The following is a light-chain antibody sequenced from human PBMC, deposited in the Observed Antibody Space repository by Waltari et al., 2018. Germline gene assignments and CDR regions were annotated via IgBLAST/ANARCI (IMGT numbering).Light chain of an antibody. Sequence: DILMTQSPFLLSASVGDRVTITCRASQSISTWLAWYQQKPGKAPNLLIYKASILKSGVSSRFSGSGSGTEFTLTINTLQPDDFATYFCQHYNTYSPMYTFGQGTKLEIK. CDR2: KAS. CDR3: QHYNTYSPMYT. V-gene: IGKV1-5*03. CDR1: QSISTW. J-gene: IGKJ2*01.